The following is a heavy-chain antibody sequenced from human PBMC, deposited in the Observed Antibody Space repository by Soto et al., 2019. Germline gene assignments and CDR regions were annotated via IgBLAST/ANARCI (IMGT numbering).Heavy chain of an antibody. CDR3: ARLEYDSSGYYLFDY. Sequence: PSETLSLTCIISGDSTSNYYWSWIRQSPGKGLEWIGYISYSGNTNYNPSLKSRVTISVDTSKDQLSLKVTSVTAADTAMYYCARLEYDSSGYYLFDYWGQGTLVTVSS. V-gene: IGHV4-59*01. CDR2: ISYSGNT. J-gene: IGHJ4*02. CDR1: GDSTSNYY. D-gene: IGHD3-22*01.